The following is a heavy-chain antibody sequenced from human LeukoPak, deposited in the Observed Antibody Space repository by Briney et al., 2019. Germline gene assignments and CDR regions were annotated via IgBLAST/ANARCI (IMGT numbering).Heavy chain of an antibody. CDR3: ARHWGDCSSTSCYRGGFDP. Sequence: SETLSLTCAVSGYSISSGYYWGWIRQPPGKGLEWIGSIYHSGSTYYNPSLESRVTISVDTSKNQFSLKLSSVTAADKAVYYCARHWGDCSSTSCYRGGFDPWGRGTLVTVSS. J-gene: IGHJ5*02. D-gene: IGHD2-2*01. CDR2: IYHSGST. V-gene: IGHV4-38-2*01. CDR1: GYSISSGYY.